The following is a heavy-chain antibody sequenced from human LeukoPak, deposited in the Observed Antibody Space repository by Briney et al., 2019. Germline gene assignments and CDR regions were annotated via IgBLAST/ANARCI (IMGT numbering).Heavy chain of an antibody. CDR3: ARDDPLTGTTKNY. V-gene: IGHV1-2*02. Sequence: GASVKVSCKASGYTFTGYYMHWVRQAPGQGLEWMGWINPNSGGTNYAQKFQGRVTMTRDTSISTAYMELRSLRSDDTAVYYCARDDPLTGTTKNYWGQGTLVTVSS. D-gene: IGHD1-7*01. CDR1: GYTFTGYY. J-gene: IGHJ4*02. CDR2: INPNSGGT.